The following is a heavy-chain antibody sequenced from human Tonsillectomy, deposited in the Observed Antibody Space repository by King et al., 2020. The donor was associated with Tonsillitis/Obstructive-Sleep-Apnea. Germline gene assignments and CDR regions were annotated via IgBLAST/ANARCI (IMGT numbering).Heavy chain of an antibody. D-gene: IGHD1-20*01. J-gene: IGHJ3*01. CDR3: TTGGITGPAALDDAFDL. CDR1: GITLSNAW. Sequence: ERQLVQSGGGLVKPGGSLRLTCAASGITLSNAWMSWVRQAPGKGLEWVGRIKSKTDGGTTDYVAPVKGRFTISGDDSKNTLHLQMNSLKTEDTAVYYCTTGGITGPAALDDAFDLWGQGTMVTVSS. V-gene: IGHV3-15*01. CDR2: IKSKTDGGTT.